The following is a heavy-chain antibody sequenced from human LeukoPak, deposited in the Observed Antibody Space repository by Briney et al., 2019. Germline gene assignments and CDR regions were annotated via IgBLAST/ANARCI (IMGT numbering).Heavy chain of an antibody. CDR3: ARGGDCSSTSCYYYFDY. CDR2: IYTSGST. CDR1: GYSISSGYY. V-gene: IGHV4-4*07. Sequence: SETLSLTCAVSGYSISSGYYWSWIRQPAGKGLEWIGRIYTSGSTNYNPSLKSRVTMSVDTSKNQFSLKLSSVTAADTAVYYCARGGDCSSTSCYYYFDYWGQGTLVTVSS. D-gene: IGHD2-2*01. J-gene: IGHJ4*02.